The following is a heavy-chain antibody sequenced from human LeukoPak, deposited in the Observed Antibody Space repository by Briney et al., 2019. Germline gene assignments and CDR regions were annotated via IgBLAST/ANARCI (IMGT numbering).Heavy chain of an antibody. CDR2: IRSSSSTI. CDR3: MSAGPQSYGSGSGFYFDY. Sequence: GGSLRLSCAASGFLLSSSSMNWVRQAPGKGLEWVSYIRSSSSTIYYADSVKGRFTISRDNAKNSLYLQMNSLRDEEPAVYYCMSAGPQSYGSGSGFYFDYWGQGTLVTVSS. V-gene: IGHV3-48*02. J-gene: IGHJ4*02. CDR1: GFLLSSSS. D-gene: IGHD3-10*01.